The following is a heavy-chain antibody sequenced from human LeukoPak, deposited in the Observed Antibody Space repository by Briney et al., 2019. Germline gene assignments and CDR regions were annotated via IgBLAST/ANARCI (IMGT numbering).Heavy chain of an antibody. CDR2: IIPIFGTA. Sequence: ASVKVSCKASGGTFSSYAISWVRQAPGQGLEWMGGIIPIFGTANYAQKFQGRVTITADESTSTAYMELSSLRSEDTAVYYCALNEGIVPVYYYYYYMDVWGKGTTVTVSS. D-gene: IGHD2-2*01. V-gene: IGHV1-69*13. J-gene: IGHJ6*03. CDR1: GGTFSSYA. CDR3: ALNEGIVPVYYYYYYMDV.